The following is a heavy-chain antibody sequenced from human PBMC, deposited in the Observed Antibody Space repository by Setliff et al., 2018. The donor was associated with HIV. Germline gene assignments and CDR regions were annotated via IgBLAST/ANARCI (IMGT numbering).Heavy chain of an antibody. J-gene: IGHJ5*01. CDR1: GNTFGRHW. CDR3: AKYSPAAWFDS. CDR2: IYPGDPDA. V-gene: IGHV5-51*01. Sequence: GESLKISCKGSGNTFGRHWVAWVRQMPGKGLEWMGMIYPGDPDARYNPSLEGQVTISADKSIDTAYLQWDNLRASDTAMYYCAKYSPAAWFDSWGQGTLVTVSS. D-gene: IGHD2-15*01.